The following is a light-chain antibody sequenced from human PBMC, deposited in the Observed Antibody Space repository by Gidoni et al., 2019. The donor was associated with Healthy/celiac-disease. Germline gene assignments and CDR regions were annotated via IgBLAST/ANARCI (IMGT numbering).Light chain of an antibody. Sequence: QSALTQPASVSGSPGQSITISCTGTSSDVGGYNYVSWYQQHPGKAPKLMIYDVSNRPSGVSNRFSGSTPGNTASLTISGLQAEDAADYYCSSYTSSSTVVFGGGTKLTVL. V-gene: IGLV2-14*01. CDR3: SSYTSSSTVV. CDR2: DVS. J-gene: IGLJ2*01. CDR1: SSDVGGYNY.